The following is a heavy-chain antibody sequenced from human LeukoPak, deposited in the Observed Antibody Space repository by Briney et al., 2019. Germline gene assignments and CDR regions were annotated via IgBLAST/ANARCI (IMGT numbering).Heavy chain of an antibody. V-gene: IGHV5-51*01. CDR3: ARPGYRSRYFDY. CDR1: GYSFTSYW. Sequence: GESLKISCKGSGYSFTSYWIGWVRQMPGKGLEWMGIINPADSETKYSPSFQGQVTISADKSISTAYLQWSSLKASDTAMYYCARPGYRSRYFDYWGQETLVTVSS. D-gene: IGHD6-19*01. J-gene: IGHJ4*02. CDR2: INPADSET.